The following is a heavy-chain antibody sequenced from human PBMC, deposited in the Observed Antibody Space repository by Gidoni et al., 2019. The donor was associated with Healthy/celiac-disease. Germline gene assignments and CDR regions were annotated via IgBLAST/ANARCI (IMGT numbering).Heavy chain of an antibody. CDR2: ISGSGGST. J-gene: IGHJ5*02. CDR3: AKVALLSSVHYGDYWDWFDP. V-gene: IGHV3-23*01. CDR1: GFTFSSYA. Sequence: EVQLLESGGGLVQPGGSLRLSCAASGFTFSSYAMSWVRQGPGKGLEWVSAISGSGGSTYYADSVKGRFTISRDNSKNTLYLQMNSLRAEDTAVYYCAKVALLSSVHYGDYWDWFDPWGQGTLVTVSS. D-gene: IGHD4-17*01.